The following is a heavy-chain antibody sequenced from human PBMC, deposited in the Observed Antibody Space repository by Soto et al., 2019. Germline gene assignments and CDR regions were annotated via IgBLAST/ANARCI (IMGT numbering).Heavy chain of an antibody. CDR2: IYSGGST. V-gene: IGHV3-66*01. J-gene: IGHJ4*02. Sequence: GGSLRLSCAASGFTVSSNYMSWVRQAPGKGLEWVSVIYSGGSTYYADSVKGSFTITRDNSKNTVYLQMNSLRAEDTAVYYCARDYYGDYYFDYWGQGALVTVSS. D-gene: IGHD4-17*01. CDR3: ARDYYGDYYFDY. CDR1: GFTVSSNY.